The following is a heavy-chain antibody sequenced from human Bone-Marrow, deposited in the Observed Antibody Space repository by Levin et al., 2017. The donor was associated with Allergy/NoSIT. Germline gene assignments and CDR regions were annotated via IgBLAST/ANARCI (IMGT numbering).Heavy chain of an antibody. D-gene: IGHD5-12*01. CDR2: INPVNGNT. CDR1: GYSFTHYA. CDR3: AREVIPRGSSRQWLPLDWFDP. J-gene: IGHJ5*02. Sequence: PGESLKFSCKASGYSFTHYAIHWVRQAPGQRLEWMGWINPVNGNTKYSQNFQGRVTITKDTSASTVYVELSSLRSEDTAVYYCAREVIPRGSSRQWLPLDWFDPWGQGTLVTVSS. V-gene: IGHV1-3*01.